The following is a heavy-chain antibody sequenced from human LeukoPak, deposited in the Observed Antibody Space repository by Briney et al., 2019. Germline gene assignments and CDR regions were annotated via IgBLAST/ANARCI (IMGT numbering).Heavy chain of an antibody. CDR3: ARPVARRWLQWVYFDY. Sequence: SETLSLTCTVSGGSISSSSYYWGWIRQPPGKGLEWIGSIYYSGSTYYNPSLKSRVTISVDTSKNQFSLKLSSVTAADTAVYYCARPVARRWLQWVYFDYWGQGTLVTVSS. D-gene: IGHD5-24*01. CDR1: GGSISSSSYY. CDR2: IYYSGST. V-gene: IGHV4-39*07. J-gene: IGHJ4*02.